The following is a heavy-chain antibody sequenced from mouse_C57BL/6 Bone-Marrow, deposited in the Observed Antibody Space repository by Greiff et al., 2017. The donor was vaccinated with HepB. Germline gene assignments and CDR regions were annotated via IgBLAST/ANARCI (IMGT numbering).Heavy chain of an antibody. D-gene: IGHD1-1*01. CDR2: IYPRSGNT. CDR3: AGIPELLRYYFDY. CDR1: GYTFTSYG. J-gene: IGHJ2*01. V-gene: IGHV1-81*01. Sequence: QVQLQQSGAELARSGASVKLSCKASGYTFTSYGISWVKQRTGQGLEWIGEIYPRSGNTYYNEKFKGKATLTADKSSSTAYMELRSLTSEDSAVYFCAGIPELLRYYFDYWGQGTTLTVSS.